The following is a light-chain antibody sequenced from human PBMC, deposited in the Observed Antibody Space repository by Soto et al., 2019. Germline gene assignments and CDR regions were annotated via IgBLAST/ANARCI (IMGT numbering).Light chain of an antibody. CDR3: QQLNSYPHT. Sequence: DLQLTQSPSFLSASVGDRVTITCRASQGISSYLAWYQQKPGKAPKLLIYITPTLQRGVPSRFSGSGSGTEFTLTINSLQPEDFATYYCQQLNSYPHTFGGGTKVEIK. CDR2: ITP. J-gene: IGKJ4*01. CDR1: QGISSY. V-gene: IGKV1-9*01.